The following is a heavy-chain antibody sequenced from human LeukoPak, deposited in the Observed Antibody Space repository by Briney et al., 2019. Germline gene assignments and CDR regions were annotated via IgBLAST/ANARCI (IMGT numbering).Heavy chain of an antibody. J-gene: IGHJ4*02. D-gene: IGHD1-26*01. CDR3: ARDKVVGATTLDY. CDR2: IKQDGSEK. Sequence: GGSLRLSCSASGFSFSTYWMSWVRQVPGKGLEWVANIKQDGSEKYYVDSVKGRFTISRDNAKNSLFLQMNSLRAEDTAVYYCARDKVVGATTLDYWGQGTLVIVSS. CDR1: GFSFSTYW. V-gene: IGHV3-7*05.